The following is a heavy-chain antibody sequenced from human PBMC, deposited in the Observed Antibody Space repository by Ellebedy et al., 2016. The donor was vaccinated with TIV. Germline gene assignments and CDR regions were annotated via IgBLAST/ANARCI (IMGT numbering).Heavy chain of an antibody. CDR3: AKGRGGGSDSSAPRYYFES. CDR2: ISHTGSRT. D-gene: IGHD6-19*01. Sequence: GESLKISCAASGFTFSSYAMSWVRQAPGKGLEWVSTISHTGSRTYYANSVEGRFIISRDNSKRTLYLQMNSLRAEDTAVYYCAKGRGGGSDSSAPRYYFESWGLGTLVTVSS. CDR1: GFTFSSYA. J-gene: IGHJ4*02. V-gene: IGHV3-23*01.